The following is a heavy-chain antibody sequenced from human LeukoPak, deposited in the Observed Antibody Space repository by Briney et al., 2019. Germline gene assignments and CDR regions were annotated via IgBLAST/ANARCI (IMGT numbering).Heavy chain of an antibody. V-gene: IGHV1-24*01. J-gene: IGHJ4*02. D-gene: IGHD3-10*01. CDR1: ADTLTELS. CDR3: ATGLTMFRDRPVKGPGH. Sequence: ASVKVSGKVSADTLTELSMHWVRQAPGKGLEWMGGFDPEDGETVYAQKLQGRITMTEDTSTDTAYMELSSLRSEDTAVYYCATGLTMFRDRPVKGPGHWGQGSLLTVSS. CDR2: FDPEDGET.